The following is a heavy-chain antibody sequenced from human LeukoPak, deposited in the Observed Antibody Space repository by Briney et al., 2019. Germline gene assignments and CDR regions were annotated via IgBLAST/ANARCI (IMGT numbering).Heavy chain of an antibody. Sequence: GGSLRLSCAASGFTFSSYWMSWVRQAPGKGLEWVANIKQDGSEKYYVDSVKGRFTISRDNAKNSLYLQMNSLRAEDTAVYYCARDQGYCSGGSCYPYYYYGTDVWGKGTTVTASS. D-gene: IGHD2-15*01. J-gene: IGHJ6*04. CDR2: IKQDGSEK. V-gene: IGHV3-7*03. CDR1: GFTFSSYW. CDR3: ARDQGYCSGGSCYPYYYYGTDV.